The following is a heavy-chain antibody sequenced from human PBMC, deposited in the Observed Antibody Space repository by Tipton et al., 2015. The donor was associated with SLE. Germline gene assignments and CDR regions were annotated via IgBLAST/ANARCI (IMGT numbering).Heavy chain of an antibody. J-gene: IGHJ4*02. CDR2: IYYSGST. Sequence: TLSLTCTVSGGSISSYYWSWIRQPPGKGLEWIGYIYYSGSTNYNPSLKSRVTISVDTSKNQFSLKLSSVTAADTAVYYCASRPDVDTALVSDYWGQGTLVTVSS. CDR1: GGSISSYY. V-gene: IGHV4-59*08. D-gene: IGHD5-18*01. CDR3: ASRPDVDTALVSDY.